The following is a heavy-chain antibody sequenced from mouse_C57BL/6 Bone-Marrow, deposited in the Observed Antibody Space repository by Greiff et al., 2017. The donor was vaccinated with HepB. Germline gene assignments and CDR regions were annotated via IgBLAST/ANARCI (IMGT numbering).Heavy chain of an antibody. V-gene: IGHV1-54*01. Sequence: VQLVESGAELVRPGTSVKVSCKASGYAFTNYLIEWVKQRPGQGLEWIGVINPGSGGTNYNEKFKGKATLTADKSSSTAYMQLSSLTSEDSAVYFCARFLGYYLFDYWGQGTTLTVSS. D-gene: IGHD2-3*01. CDR3: ARFLGYYLFDY. CDR1: GYAFTNYL. CDR2: INPGSGGT. J-gene: IGHJ2*01.